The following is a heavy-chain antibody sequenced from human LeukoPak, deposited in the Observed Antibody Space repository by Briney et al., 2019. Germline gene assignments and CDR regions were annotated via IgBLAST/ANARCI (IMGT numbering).Heavy chain of an antibody. J-gene: IGHJ4*02. Sequence: ASVKVSCKASGYTFTSYYMHWVRQAPGQGLEWMGIINPSGGSTSYAQKFQGRVTMTRDTSTSTVYMELSSLRSEDTAVYYCARVIVAYCGGDCYEGGALDYWGQRTLVTVPS. CDR2: INPSGGST. CDR3: ARVIVAYCGGDCYEGGALDY. CDR1: GYTFTSYY. V-gene: IGHV1-46*01. D-gene: IGHD2-21*01.